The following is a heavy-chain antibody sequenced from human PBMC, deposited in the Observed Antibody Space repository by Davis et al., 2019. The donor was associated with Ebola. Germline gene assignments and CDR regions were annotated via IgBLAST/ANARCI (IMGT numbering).Heavy chain of an antibody. J-gene: IGHJ4*02. V-gene: IGHV3-11*04. CDR1: GFTFSDYY. CDR2: ISNTDNKI. Sequence: PGGSLRLSCEVSGFTFSDYYMSWIRQTPGKGLEWLSYISNTDNKIQYADSVKGRFTISRDNAENSLFLQMNSLRAEDTAVYYCAREMRGTADSHWGQGTLVTVSS. D-gene: IGHD1/OR15-1a*01. CDR3: AREMRGTADSH.